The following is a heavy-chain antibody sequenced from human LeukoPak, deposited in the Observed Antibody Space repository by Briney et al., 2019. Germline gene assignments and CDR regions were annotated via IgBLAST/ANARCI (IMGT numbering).Heavy chain of an antibody. D-gene: IGHD6-13*01. CDR3: ARKEYSSGWYAIGY. Sequence: GGSLRLSCAASGFIFSDYYMSWIRQAPGKGLEWLSYISSSGYTIYYADSVKGRFTICRDDTKNSLYLQMNSLRVEDTAVYYCARKEYSSGWYAIGYWGQGTLVTVSS. V-gene: IGHV3-11*01. J-gene: IGHJ4*02. CDR1: GFIFSDYY. CDR2: ISSSGYTI.